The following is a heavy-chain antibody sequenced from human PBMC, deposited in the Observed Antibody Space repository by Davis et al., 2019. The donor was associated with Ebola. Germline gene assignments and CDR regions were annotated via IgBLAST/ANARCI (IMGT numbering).Heavy chain of an antibody. CDR2: INPNDGRT. CDR3: TAPWGQDSGYEVFDI. CDR1: GYTFTNYY. Sequence: ASVKVSCKASGYTFTNYYMHWVRQAPGQGLEWMGMINPNDGRTIYAQKFQGRVTVTRDTSTTTVYMDLSSLRSEDTALYCCTAPWGQDSGYEVFDIWGQGTMVTVSS. V-gene: IGHV1-46*03. D-gene: IGHD5-12*01. J-gene: IGHJ3*02.